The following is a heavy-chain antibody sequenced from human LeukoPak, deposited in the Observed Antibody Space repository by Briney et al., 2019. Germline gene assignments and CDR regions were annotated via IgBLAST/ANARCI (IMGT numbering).Heavy chain of an antibody. J-gene: IGHJ4*02. D-gene: IGHD6-13*01. V-gene: IGHV3-21*01. CDR3: ARSPRGIAAAGTSGWVDY. CDR2: ISSSSSYI. Sequence: GGSLRLSCAASGFTFSSYSMNWVRQAPGKGLEWVSSISSSSSYIYYADSVKGRFTISRDNAENSLYLQMNSLRAEDTAVYYCARSPRGIAAAGTSGWVDYWGQGTLVTVSS. CDR1: GFTFSSYS.